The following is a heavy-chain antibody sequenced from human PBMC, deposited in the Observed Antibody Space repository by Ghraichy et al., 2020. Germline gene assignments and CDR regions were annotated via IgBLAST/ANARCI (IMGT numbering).Heavy chain of an antibody. D-gene: IGHD5-24*01. V-gene: IGHV3-11*03. CDR2: IHSDSSSP. CDR3: ASTGRDGYRPLAY. CDR1: GFTFSDYH. J-gene: IGHJ4*02. Sequence: GGSLRLSCAGSGFTFSDYHMSWIRQAPGKGLEWVVYIHSDSSSPNYADSVRGRFTVSRDNAKNSLYLQMNSLRAEDTAVYYCASTGRDGYRPLAYWGQGNLVTVSS.